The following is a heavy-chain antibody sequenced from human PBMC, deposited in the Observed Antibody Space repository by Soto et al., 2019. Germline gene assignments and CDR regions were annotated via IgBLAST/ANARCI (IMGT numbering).Heavy chain of an antibody. CDR3: ARDVRPTGLAYFDL. V-gene: IGHV4-59*12. J-gene: IGHJ2*01. Sequence: QVQLQESGPGLVKPSETLSVTCSFSGGSMSRYYWSWIRQPPGKGLEWIGNIHETGSTNYNASLKSRVTISFDTSKSAFTLHLTSVTAADTAVYYCARDVRPTGLAYFDLWGRGTLVTVSS. CDR1: GGSMSRYY. D-gene: IGHD1-1*01. CDR2: IHETGST.